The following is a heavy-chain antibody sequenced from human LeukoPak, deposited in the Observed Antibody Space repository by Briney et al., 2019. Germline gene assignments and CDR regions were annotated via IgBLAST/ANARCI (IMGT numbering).Heavy chain of an antibody. Sequence: GGSLRLSCAASGFTFSYYGLDWVRQAPGKGLEWVSYISGSSGTIYYADSVKGRFTISRDNAKNSLYLQMLSLRAEDTAVYYCARRSEFGVLYYMDIWGKGTTVTVSS. CDR3: ARRSEFGVLYYMDI. J-gene: IGHJ6*03. D-gene: IGHD3-16*01. CDR2: ISGSSGTI. CDR1: GFTFSYYG. V-gene: IGHV3-48*01.